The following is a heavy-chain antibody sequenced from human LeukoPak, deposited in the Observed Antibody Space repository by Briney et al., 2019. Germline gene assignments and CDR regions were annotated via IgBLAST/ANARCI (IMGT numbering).Heavy chain of an antibody. J-gene: IGHJ4*02. D-gene: IGHD2-15*01. CDR3: ARGAVAAPVDY. Sequence: PSETLSLTCAVYGGSFSGYYWSWIRQPPGKGLEWIREINHSGSTNYNPSLKSRVTISVDTSKNQFSLKLSSVTAADTAVYYCARGAVAAPVDYWGQGTLVTVSS. V-gene: IGHV4-34*01. CDR2: INHSGST. CDR1: GGSFSGYY.